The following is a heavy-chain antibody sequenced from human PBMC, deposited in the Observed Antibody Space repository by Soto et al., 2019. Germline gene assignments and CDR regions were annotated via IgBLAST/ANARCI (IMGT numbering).Heavy chain of an antibody. J-gene: IGHJ4*02. Sequence: QVQLVQSGAEVKEPGASVKVSCKASGYTFTNYDINWVRQATGQGPEWMGWMNPDSGDTGYVPNFQGRVTMTRSTSISTAYMELSDLRSEYTAVYYCARSRGGTGVHFDCWGQGTQVTVSS. CDR1: GYTFTNYD. D-gene: IGHD7-27*01. V-gene: IGHV1-8*01. CDR3: ARSRGGTGVHFDC. CDR2: MNPDSGDT.